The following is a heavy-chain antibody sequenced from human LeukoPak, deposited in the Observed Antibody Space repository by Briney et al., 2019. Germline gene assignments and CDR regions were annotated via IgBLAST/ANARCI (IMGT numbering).Heavy chain of an antibody. Sequence: GGSLRLSCVASGFLFSNFWMTWVRQAPGKGLEWVANMKQDGSEKYYVDSVKGRFTISRDNAKNSLYLQMNSLRAEDTAVYYCARYYGQVDYWGQGTLVTVPS. CDR2: MKQDGSEK. V-gene: IGHV3-7*01. D-gene: IGHD4-17*01. CDR1: GFLFSNFW. CDR3: ARYYGQVDY. J-gene: IGHJ4*02.